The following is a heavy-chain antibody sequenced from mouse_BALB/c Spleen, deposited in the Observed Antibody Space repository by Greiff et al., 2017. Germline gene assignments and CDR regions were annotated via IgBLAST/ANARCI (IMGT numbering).Heavy chain of an antibody. CDR3: AARYYDYSYAMDY. J-gene: IGHJ4*01. V-gene: IGHV1S135*01. CDR2: IDPYNGGT. D-gene: IGHD2-4*01. CDR1: GYAFTSYN. Sequence: VQLQQSGPELVKPGASVKVSCKASGYAFTSYNMYWVKQSHGKSLEWIGYIDPYNGGTSYNQKFKGKATLTVDKSSSTAYMHLNSLTSEDSAVYYCAARYYDYSYAMDYWGQGTSVTVSS.